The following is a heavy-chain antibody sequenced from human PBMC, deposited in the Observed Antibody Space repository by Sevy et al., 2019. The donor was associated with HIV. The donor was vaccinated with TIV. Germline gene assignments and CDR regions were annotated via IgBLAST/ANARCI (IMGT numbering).Heavy chain of an antibody. Sequence: ASVKVSCKASGGTFSSYAISWVRQAPGQGLEWMGGIIPIFGTANYAQKFQGRVTITADESTGTAYMELSSLRSEDTAVYYCARREGYSSSWYYFDYWGQGTLVTVSS. J-gene: IGHJ4*02. CDR2: IIPIFGTA. CDR3: ARREGYSSSWYYFDY. D-gene: IGHD6-13*01. V-gene: IGHV1-69*13. CDR1: GGTFSSYA.